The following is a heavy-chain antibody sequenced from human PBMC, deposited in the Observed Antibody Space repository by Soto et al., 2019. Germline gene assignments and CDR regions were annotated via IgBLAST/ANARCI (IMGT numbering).Heavy chain of an antibody. Sequence: SETLSLTCAVSGGSISSGGYSWSWIRQPPGKGLEWIGYIYHSGSTYYNPSLKSRVTISVDRSKNQFSLKLSSVTAADTAVYYCASLTSTTYCGGDCYSKYYYYYGMDVWGQGTTVTV. CDR2: IYHSGST. D-gene: IGHD2-21*02. CDR3: ASLTSTTYCGGDCYSKYYYYYGMDV. V-gene: IGHV4-30-2*01. CDR1: GGSISSGGYS. J-gene: IGHJ6*02.